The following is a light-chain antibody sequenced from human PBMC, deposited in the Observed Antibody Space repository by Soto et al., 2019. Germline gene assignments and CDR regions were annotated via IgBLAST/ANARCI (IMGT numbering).Light chain of an antibody. CDR3: QQYNGYWT. Sequence: DIQMTQSPSTLSASVGDRVTITCRASQSISGSLAWYQQKPGKAPKLLIYEASNLKSGVPSRFSGSGSGTEYTLTISRLQPDYSASYYCQQYNGYWTFGQGTRVEIK. V-gene: IGKV1-5*03. CDR2: EAS. J-gene: IGKJ1*01. CDR1: QSISGS.